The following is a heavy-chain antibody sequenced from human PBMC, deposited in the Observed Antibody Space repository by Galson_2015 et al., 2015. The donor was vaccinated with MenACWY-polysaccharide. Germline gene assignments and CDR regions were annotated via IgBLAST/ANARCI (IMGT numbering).Heavy chain of an antibody. CDR2: IKKDGSEK. CDR1: GFTFSNYW. CDR3: ARGHYGMDV. V-gene: IGHV3-7*01. J-gene: IGHJ6*02. Sequence: SLRLSCAASGFTFSNYWMTWVRQAPGKGLEWVANIKKDGSEKHYVDSVKGRFTISRDNALYLQMNSLRAEDAAVYFCARGHYGMDVWGQGSLVPVSS.